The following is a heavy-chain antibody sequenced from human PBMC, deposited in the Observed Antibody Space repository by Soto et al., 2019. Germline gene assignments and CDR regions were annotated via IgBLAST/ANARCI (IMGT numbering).Heavy chain of an antibody. D-gene: IGHD1-26*01. J-gene: IGHJ4*02. CDR3: ARDDSLIVGANRFDY. Sequence: QVQLVQSGAEVKKPGSLVKVSCKASGGTFSSYAISWVRQAPGQGLEWMGGIIPIFGTANYAQKFQGRVTITADESTSTADMELSSLRSEDTAVYYCARDDSLIVGANRFDYWGQGTLVTVSS. CDR2: IIPIFGTA. V-gene: IGHV1-69*12. CDR1: GGTFSSYA.